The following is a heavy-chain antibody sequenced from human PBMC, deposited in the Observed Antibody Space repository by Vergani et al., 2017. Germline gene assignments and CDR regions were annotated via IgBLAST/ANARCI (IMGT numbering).Heavy chain of an antibody. CDR1: GDSISTSSYA. CDR2: VFYGGRT. CDR3: ARHISVVRPSSMTAFDY. D-gene: IGHD2-21*01. V-gene: IGHV4-39*01. J-gene: IGHJ4*02. Sequence: QMQLQESGPGLVKPSETLSLSCTVSGDSISTSSYAWGWIRQPPGKTLEWIGTVFYGGRTSYNPSLKSRVTLSLDTSKKQISLHLTSVTAAATAVYYFARHISVVRPSSMTAFDYWGQGTLVTVSS.